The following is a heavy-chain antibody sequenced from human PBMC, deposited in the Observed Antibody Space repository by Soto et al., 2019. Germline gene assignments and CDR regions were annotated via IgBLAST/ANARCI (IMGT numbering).Heavy chain of an antibody. J-gene: IGHJ4*02. CDR2: ISSTGITI. V-gene: IGHV3-48*02. Sequence: PWGSLRLACAASVFELSSYAMNWVRQAPGKGLELVSYISSTGITIYYADSVKGRFTISRDNAKNSLYLEMNSLRHEDTAVYFCARDHVAVGNFFDSWGQGSLVTVSS. CDR3: ARDHVAVGNFFDS. D-gene: IGHD7-27*01. CDR1: VFELSSYA.